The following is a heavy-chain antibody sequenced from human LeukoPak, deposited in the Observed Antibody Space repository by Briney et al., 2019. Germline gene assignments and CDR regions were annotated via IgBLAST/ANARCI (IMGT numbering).Heavy chain of an antibody. CDR2: INPSGGST. CDR3: ARGLQCHYYYYYMDV. CDR1: GYTLTSYY. Sequence: ASVKVSCKASGYTLTSYYMHWVRQAPGQGLEWMGIINPSGGSTSYAQKFQGRVTMTRDMSTSTDYMGLSSLRSEDTAVYYCARGLQCHYYYYYMDVWGKGTTVTVSS. D-gene: IGHD4-11*01. V-gene: IGHV1-46*01. J-gene: IGHJ6*03.